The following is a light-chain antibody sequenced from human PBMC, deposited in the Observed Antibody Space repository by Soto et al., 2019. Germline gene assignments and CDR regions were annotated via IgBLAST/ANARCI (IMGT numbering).Light chain of an antibody. Sequence: QAVVTQEPSLTVSPGGTVTLPCASSTGAVTSGYYPNWFQQKPGQAPRALIYSTSNKRSWTPARFSGSLLGGKAALTLSGVQPEDEAEYYCLLYYGGAPGFMIFGTGTKVTVL. CDR2: STS. CDR1: TGAVTSGYY. V-gene: IGLV7-43*01. CDR3: LLYYGGAPGFMI. J-gene: IGLJ1*01.